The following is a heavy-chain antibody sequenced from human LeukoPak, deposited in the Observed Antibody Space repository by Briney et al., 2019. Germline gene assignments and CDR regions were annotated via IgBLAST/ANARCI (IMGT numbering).Heavy chain of an antibody. D-gene: IGHD3-22*01. CDR2: ISGSGGST. CDR3: AKEGNYYDSSGCVGSPH. V-gene: IGHV3-23*01. J-gene: IGHJ1*01. Sequence: QTGGSLRLSCAASGFTFSSYAMSWVRQAPGKGLEWVSAISGSGGSTYYADSVKGRFTISRDNSKNTLYLQMNSLRAEDTAVYYCAKEGNYYDSSGCVGSPHWGQGTLVTVSS. CDR1: GFTFSSYA.